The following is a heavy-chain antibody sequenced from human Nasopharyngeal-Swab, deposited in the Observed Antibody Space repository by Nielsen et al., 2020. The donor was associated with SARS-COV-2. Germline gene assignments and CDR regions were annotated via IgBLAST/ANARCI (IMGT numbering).Heavy chain of an antibody. Sequence: GESLKISCAASGFTFSSYAMSWVRQAPGKGLEWVSAISGSGGGTYYADSVKGRFTISRDNSKNTLYLQMNSLRAEDTAVYYCAKDIAAYISGNWFDPWGQGTLVTVS. V-gene: IGHV3-23*01. D-gene: IGHD6-6*01. J-gene: IGHJ5*02. CDR1: GFTFSSYA. CDR2: ISGSGGGT. CDR3: AKDIAAYISGNWFDP.